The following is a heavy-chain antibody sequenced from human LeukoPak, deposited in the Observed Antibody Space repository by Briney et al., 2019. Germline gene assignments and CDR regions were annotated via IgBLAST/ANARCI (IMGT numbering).Heavy chain of an antibody. V-gene: IGHV4-39*01. CDR3: AMPGYYDFWSGHRGYYYYGMDV. CDR1: GGSISSSSYY. CDR2: IYYSGST. Sequence: SESLSLTCTVSGGSISSSSYYWGWIRQPPGKGLERIGSIYYSGSTYYNPSLKSRVTISVDTSKNQFSLKLSSVTAADTAVYYCAMPGYYDFWSGHRGYYYYGMDVWGQGTTVTVSS. D-gene: IGHD3-3*01. J-gene: IGHJ6*02.